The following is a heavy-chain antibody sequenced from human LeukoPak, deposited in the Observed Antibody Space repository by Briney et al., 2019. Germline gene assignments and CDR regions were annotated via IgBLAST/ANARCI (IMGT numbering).Heavy chain of an antibody. CDR2: INPNSGGT. V-gene: IGHV1-2*02. CDR3: ARGRGTMVRGVMENFDY. CDR1: GYTFTGYY. Sequence: ASVKVSCKASGYTFTGYYMHWVRQAPGQGLEWMGWINPNSGGTNYAQKFQGRVIMTRDTSISTAYMEPGRLRSDDTAVYYCARGRGTMVRGVMENFDYWGQGTLVTVSS. J-gene: IGHJ4*02. D-gene: IGHD3-10*01.